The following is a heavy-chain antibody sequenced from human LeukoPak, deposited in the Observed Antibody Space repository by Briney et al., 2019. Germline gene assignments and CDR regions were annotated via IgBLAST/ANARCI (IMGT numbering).Heavy chain of an antibody. CDR1: GASMNTHY. CDR3: ATIKRGNIFGYFDF. J-gene: IGHJ4*02. V-gene: IGHV4-59*11. CDR2: MLDTVTT. Sequence: SETLSLTCAVSGASMNTHYWSWIRQPPGKGLEWIGYMLDTVTTKDNPSLKSRFTLSADTSKNQFSLRLTSVTAADTAVYYCATIKRGNIFGYFDFWGQGILVTVSS. D-gene: IGHD5-18*01.